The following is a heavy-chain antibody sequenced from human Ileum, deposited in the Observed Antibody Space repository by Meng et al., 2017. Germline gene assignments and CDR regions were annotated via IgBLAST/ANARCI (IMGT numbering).Heavy chain of an antibody. CDR2: INAGNGNT. CDR3: ARGYSGSYAFDI. V-gene: IGHV1-3*01. D-gene: IGHD1-26*01. Sequence: ASVKVSCKASGYTFTSYAMHWVRQAPGQRLEWMGWINAGNGNTKYSQKFQGRVTITRDTSASTAYMELSSLRSEDTAVYYCARGYSGSYAFDIWGQGTMVTVSS. CDR1: GYTFTSYA. J-gene: IGHJ3*02.